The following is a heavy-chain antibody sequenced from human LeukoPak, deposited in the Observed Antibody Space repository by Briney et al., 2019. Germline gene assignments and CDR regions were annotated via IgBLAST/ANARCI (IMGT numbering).Heavy chain of an antibody. CDR1: GFTFSSYW. CDR2: IKHTGSET. Sequence: GGSLRLSCAASGFTFSSYWMTWVRQAPGKGLEWVANIKHTGSETYYVDSVKGRFTISRDNAKNSLYLQMNSLRAEDTAVYYCAKCFYYDSSGPHDYWGQGTLVTVSS. CDR3: AKCFYYDSSGPHDY. D-gene: IGHD3-22*01. V-gene: IGHV3-7*01. J-gene: IGHJ4*02.